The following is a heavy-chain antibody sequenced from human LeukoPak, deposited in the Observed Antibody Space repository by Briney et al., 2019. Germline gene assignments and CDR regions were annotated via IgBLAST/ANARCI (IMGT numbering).Heavy chain of an antibody. CDR3: TTDSGDYFTYFDY. Sequence: GGSLRLSCAASGFSFNNAWMSWVRQAPGKGLEWVGRIKSKTDGGTTDYAAPVKGRFTISRDDSKNTLYLQMNSLKTEDTAVYYCTTDSGDYFTYFDYWGQGTLVTVSS. CDR1: GFSFNNAW. D-gene: IGHD4-17*01. J-gene: IGHJ4*02. CDR2: IKSKTDGGTT. V-gene: IGHV3-15*01.